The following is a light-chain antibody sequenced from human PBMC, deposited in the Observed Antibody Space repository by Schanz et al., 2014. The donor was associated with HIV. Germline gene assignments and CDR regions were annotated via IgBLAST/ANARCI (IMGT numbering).Light chain of an antibody. CDR2: DNN. V-gene: IGLV1-51*01. Sequence: QSELTQPPSVSAAPGQRVTISCSGHSYSIGNNFVSWFQQLPGTAPKLLIYDNNKRPSGIPDRFSGSKSGQSATLAIIGLQAGDEADYYCGAWDSGRRAVVFGGGTKLTVL. CDR3: GAWDSGRRAVV. CDR1: SYSIGNNF. J-gene: IGLJ2*01.